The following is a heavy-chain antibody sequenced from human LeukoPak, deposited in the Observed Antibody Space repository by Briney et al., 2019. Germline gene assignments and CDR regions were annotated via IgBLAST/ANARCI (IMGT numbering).Heavy chain of an antibody. D-gene: IGHD3-10*01. CDR2: ISSSGITI. Sequence: GGPLTLPCAVSGFTFSDYYLRWLRQAPGKGVVCGSYISSSGITIYYENAVKGRFTISRDNAKNSLYLQMNSLRVEDRAVYYCATVTYGRLDYWGQGTLVTVSS. V-gene: IGHV3-11*04. CDR3: ATVTYGRLDY. J-gene: IGHJ4*02. CDR1: GFTFSDYY.